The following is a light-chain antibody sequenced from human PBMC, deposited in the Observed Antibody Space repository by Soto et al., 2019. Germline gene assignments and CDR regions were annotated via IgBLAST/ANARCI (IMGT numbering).Light chain of an antibody. CDR1: SSDVGGYNY. V-gene: IGLV2-11*01. J-gene: IGLJ1*01. CDR3: CSYAGSPRDV. CDR2: DVS. Sequence: QSVLTQPRSVSGSPGQSVTISCTGTSSDVGGYNYVSWYQQHPGKAPKVMIYDVSERPSGVPDRFSGSKSGNTASLTISGLQAEDEADYYCCSYAGSPRDVLGTGTKVTVL.